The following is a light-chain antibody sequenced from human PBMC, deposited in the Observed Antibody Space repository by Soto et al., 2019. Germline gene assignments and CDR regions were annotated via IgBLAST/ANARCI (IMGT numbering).Light chain of an antibody. CDR2: DAS. Sequence: DIQMTQSPSTLSASVGDRVTITCRASQSISSWLAWYQQKPGKAPKVLIYDASTLESGVPSRFSGSGPGTEFTLTISSLQPDDFASYYCQQYNTYPLTFGGGTKVEIK. CDR3: QQYNTYPLT. CDR1: QSISSW. J-gene: IGKJ4*01. V-gene: IGKV1-5*01.